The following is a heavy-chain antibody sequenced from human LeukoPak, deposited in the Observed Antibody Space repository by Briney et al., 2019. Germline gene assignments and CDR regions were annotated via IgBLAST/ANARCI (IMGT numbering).Heavy chain of an antibody. D-gene: IGHD1-7*01. V-gene: IGHV1-2*02. CDR2: INPNSGGT. J-gene: IGHJ4*02. CDR3: AGGLFDNWNYDKYFDY. CDR1: GYTFTSYY. Sequence: GASVKVSCKASGYTFTSYYMHWVRQAPGQGLEWMGWINPNSGGTNYAQKFQGRVTMTRDTSISTAYMELSRLRSDDTAVYYCAGGLFDNWNYDKYFDYWGQGTLVTVSS.